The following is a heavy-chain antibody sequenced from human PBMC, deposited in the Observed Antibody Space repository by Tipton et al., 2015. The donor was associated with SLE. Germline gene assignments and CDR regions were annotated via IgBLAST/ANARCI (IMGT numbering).Heavy chain of an antibody. J-gene: IGHJ3*02. D-gene: IGHD3-3*01. V-gene: IGHV3-53*01. Sequence: VQLVQSGGGLVQPGGSLRLSCAASGFTVSGNYMSWVRQAPGKGLEWVSIIYTGGSTMYAGSVQGRFTISRDNAKNLLYLQMNSLRAEDTALYYCARGPQFLEGTPISGFDIWGQGTTVTVSS. CDR2: IYTGGST. CDR3: ARGPQFLEGTPISGFDI. CDR1: GFTVSGNY.